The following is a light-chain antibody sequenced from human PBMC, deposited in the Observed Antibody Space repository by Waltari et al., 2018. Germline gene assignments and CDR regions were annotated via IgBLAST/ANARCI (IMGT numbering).Light chain of an antibody. Sequence: DIVMTQSPDSMAVSLGERATINCKSSQTISYSSNNKNYLAWYQKTPGQPPRLRISWASPREAGFPDRFSGSGSGTDFTLTISSLQVEDVAIYYCQQYYSVPLTFGQGTKVGIK. J-gene: IGKJ1*01. CDR2: WAS. CDR3: QQYYSVPLT. CDR1: QTISYSSNNKNY. V-gene: IGKV4-1*01.